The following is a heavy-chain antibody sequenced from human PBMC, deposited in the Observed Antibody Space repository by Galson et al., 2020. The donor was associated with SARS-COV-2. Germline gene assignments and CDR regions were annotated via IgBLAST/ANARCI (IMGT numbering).Heavy chain of an antibody. Sequence: ETSETLSLTCAVSGGSFSGYYWSWTRPPPGKGLEWIGELTHSGSTNYNPSLKGRVTISVATSKNQFSLKVSSVTAAYTAVYYCASSSWSDWYCDRWGRGTLVTVSS. J-gene: IGHJ2*01. V-gene: IGHV4-34*01. CDR1: GGSFSGYY. D-gene: IGHD6-13*01. CDR2: LTHSGST. CDR3: ASSSWSDWYCDR.